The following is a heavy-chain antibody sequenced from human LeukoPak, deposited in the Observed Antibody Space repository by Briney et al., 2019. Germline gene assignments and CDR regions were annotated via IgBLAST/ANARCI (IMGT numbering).Heavy chain of an antibody. J-gene: IGHJ1*01. CDR2: INPSSGAT. D-gene: IGHD2-21*01. Sequence: ASVKVSCEASGYTFTDFYIHWVRQAPGQGLELMGRINPSSGATDCAQKFQGRVTMTRDTSISTAYMEVSGLTSDDTAIYYCARPDCGANCCLLQYWGQGTPVTVSS. CDR1: GYTFTDFY. CDR3: ARPDCGANCCLLQY. V-gene: IGHV1-2*06.